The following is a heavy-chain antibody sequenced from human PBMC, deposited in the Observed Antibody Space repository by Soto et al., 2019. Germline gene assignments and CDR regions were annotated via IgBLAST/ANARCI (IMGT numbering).Heavy chain of an antibody. CDR1: GFTFSSYA. J-gene: IGHJ3*02. Sequence: GGSLRLSCAASGFTFSSYAMSWVRQAPGKGLEWVSAISGSGGSTYYADSVKGRFTISRDNSKNTLSLQMNSLRAEDTAVYYCAHAPMITFGGVIADDAFDIWGQGTMVTVSS. D-gene: IGHD3-16*02. CDR3: AHAPMITFGGVIADDAFDI. CDR2: ISGSGGST. V-gene: IGHV3-23*01.